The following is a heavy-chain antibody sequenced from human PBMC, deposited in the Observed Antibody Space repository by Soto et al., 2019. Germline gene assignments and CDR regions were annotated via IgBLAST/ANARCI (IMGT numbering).Heavy chain of an antibody. J-gene: IGHJ6*02. CDR2: IIPIFGTA. D-gene: IGHD1-1*01. V-gene: IGHV1-69*06. Sequence: QVQLVQSGAEVKKPGSSVKVSCKASGGTFSSYAISWVRQAPGQGLEWMGGIIPIFGTANYAQKFQGRVTITADKSTITASMELSSLKSEHTAVYYCGALGKTGTNPRHYYYYGMDVWGQGTKVTVSS. CDR1: GGTFSSYA. CDR3: GALGKTGTNPRHYYYYGMDV.